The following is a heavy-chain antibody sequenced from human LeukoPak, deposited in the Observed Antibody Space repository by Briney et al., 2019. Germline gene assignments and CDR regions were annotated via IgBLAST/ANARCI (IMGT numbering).Heavy chain of an antibody. CDR3: ARDPFPRSIAAAGTAWFDP. Sequence: SETLSLTCTVSGGSISSSSYYWGWIRQPPGKGLEWIGSIYYSGSTYYNPSLKSRVTISVDTSKNQFSLKLSSVTAADTAVYYCARDPFPRSIAAAGTAWFDPWGQGTLVTVSS. D-gene: IGHD6-13*01. J-gene: IGHJ5*02. CDR2: IYYSGST. CDR1: GGSISSSSYY. V-gene: IGHV4-39*07.